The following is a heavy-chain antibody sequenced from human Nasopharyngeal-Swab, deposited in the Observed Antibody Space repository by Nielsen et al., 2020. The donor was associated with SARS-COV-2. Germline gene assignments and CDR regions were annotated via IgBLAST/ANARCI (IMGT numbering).Heavy chain of an antibody. J-gene: IGHJ4*02. V-gene: IGHV3-74*01. CDR2: IKSDGSST. Sequence: GESLKISCAASGFTFSSYWMHWVRQAPGKGLGWVARIKSDGSSTSYADSVKGRFTISRDNAKNTLYLQMNSLRAEDTAVYYCARAYYFDSWGQGTLVTVSS. CDR3: ARAYYFDS. CDR1: GFTFSSYW.